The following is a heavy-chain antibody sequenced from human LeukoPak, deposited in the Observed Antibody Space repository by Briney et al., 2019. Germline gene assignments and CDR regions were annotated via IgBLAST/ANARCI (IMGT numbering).Heavy chain of an antibody. CDR1: GGSISSGDYH. D-gene: IGHD2-2*01. V-gene: IGHV4-30-4*01. CDR3: ASYCSSASCYYRPFDY. Sequence: PSETLSLTCTVSGGSISSGDYHWSWIRQPPGKGLEWIGYIYYSGSAYYNPSLKSRVAISVDTSKNQFSLKLNSVTAADTAVYYCASYCSSASCYYRPFDYWGQGTLVTVSS. J-gene: IGHJ4*02. CDR2: IYYSGSA.